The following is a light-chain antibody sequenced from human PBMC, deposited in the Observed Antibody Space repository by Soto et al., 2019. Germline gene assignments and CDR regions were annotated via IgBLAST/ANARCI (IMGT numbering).Light chain of an antibody. V-gene: IGLV2-11*01. Sequence: QSALTQPRSVSGSPGQAVTISCTGTSSDVGGYTNVSWYQQHPGKAPKLMIYDVSKRPSGVPDRFSGSKSGNTASLTISGLQDEDEADYYCCSYAGSYTNYVFGTGTKLTVL. CDR2: DVS. CDR3: CSYAGSYTNYV. J-gene: IGLJ1*01. CDR1: SSDVGGYTN.